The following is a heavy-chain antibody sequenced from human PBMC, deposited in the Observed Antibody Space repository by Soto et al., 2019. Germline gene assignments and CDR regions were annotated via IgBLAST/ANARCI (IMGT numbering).Heavy chain of an antibody. Sequence: QVQLVQSGAEVKKPGSSVKVSCKASGGTFTSYTITWVRRAPGQGLEWMGGIIPLFGTTNNAQKFQGRVTITADESTTTAYMELSSLRSEDTAVYYCARETTTVTRDYFYYGMDVWGQGTTVTVSS. D-gene: IGHD4-17*01. V-gene: IGHV1-69*01. CDR3: ARETTTVTRDYFYYGMDV. J-gene: IGHJ6*02. CDR2: IIPLFGTT. CDR1: GGTFTSYT.